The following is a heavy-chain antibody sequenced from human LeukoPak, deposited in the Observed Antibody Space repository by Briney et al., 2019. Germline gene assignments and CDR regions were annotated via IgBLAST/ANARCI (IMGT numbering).Heavy chain of an antibody. J-gene: IGHJ4*02. CDR3: VVGGSPGY. D-gene: IGHD2-15*01. CDR2: ISTDGCTT. V-gene: IGHV3-74*01. CDR1: GLAFSAYK. Sequence: GGSLRLSCAASGLAFSAYKMHWVRQAPRKGLVWVSRISTDGCTTDYADFVQGRFTASRDNTKNTWSLEMNSLRAEDTAVYYCVVGGSPGYWGQGTLVTVSS.